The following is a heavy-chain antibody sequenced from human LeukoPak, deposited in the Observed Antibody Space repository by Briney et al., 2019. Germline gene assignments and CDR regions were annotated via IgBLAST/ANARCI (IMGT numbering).Heavy chain of an antibody. CDR2: IYYSGST. CDR1: GGSISSHY. Sequence: SETLSLTCTVSGGSISSHYWSWIRQPPGKGLEWIGYIYYSGSTNYNPSLKSRVTISVDTSKNQFSLKLSSVTAADTAVYYCARVTGGSKARSYYDFWSGYYPYNWLDPWGQGTLVTVSS. J-gene: IGHJ5*02. D-gene: IGHD3-3*01. CDR3: ARVTGGSKARSYYDFWSGYYPYNWLDP. V-gene: IGHV4-59*11.